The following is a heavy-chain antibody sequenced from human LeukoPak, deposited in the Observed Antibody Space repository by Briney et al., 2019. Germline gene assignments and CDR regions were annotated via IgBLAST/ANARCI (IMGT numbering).Heavy chain of an antibody. Sequence: SETLSLTCTVSGGFISSYYWSWIRQPAGKGLEWIGRIYTSGSTNYNPSFKSRVTMSVDTSKNQFSLKLDSVTAADTAVYYCARGIRLGYGSGRDWFDPWGQGTLVTVSS. V-gene: IGHV4-4*07. CDR3: ARGIRLGYGSGRDWFDP. CDR2: IYTSGST. CDR1: GGFISSYY. J-gene: IGHJ5*02. D-gene: IGHD3-10*01.